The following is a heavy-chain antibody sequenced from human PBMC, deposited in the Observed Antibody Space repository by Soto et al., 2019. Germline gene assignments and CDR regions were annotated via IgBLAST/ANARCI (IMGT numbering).Heavy chain of an antibody. CDR3: ASHRHNPIFDP. D-gene: IGHD1-1*01. J-gene: IGHJ5*02. CDR1: GGSISSGGYY. Sequence: PSETLSLTCTVSGGSISSGGYYWSWIRQHPGKGLEWIGYIYCSGSTYYNPSLKSRVTISVDTSKTQFSLKLTSVTAADTAVYYCASHRHNPIFDPWGQGTLVTVSS. V-gene: IGHV4-31*03. CDR2: IYCSGST.